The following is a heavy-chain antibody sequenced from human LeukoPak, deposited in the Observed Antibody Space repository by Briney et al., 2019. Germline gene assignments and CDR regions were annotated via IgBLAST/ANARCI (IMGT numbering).Heavy chain of an antibody. CDR3: AKDYSGSYYYFDY. J-gene: IGHJ4*02. Sequence: GGSLRLSCVASGFTFSIFAMSWVRQAPGKGLEWVSTISGGGGSTFYADSVRGRLTISRDNSKNTLYLQVNSLRAEDTAVYYCAKDYSGSYYYFDYWGQGTLVTVSS. CDR1: GFTFSIFA. D-gene: IGHD1-26*01. V-gene: IGHV3-23*01. CDR2: ISGGGGST.